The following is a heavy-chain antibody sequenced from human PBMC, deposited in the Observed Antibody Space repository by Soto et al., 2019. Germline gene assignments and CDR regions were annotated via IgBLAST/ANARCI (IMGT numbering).Heavy chain of an antibody. V-gene: IGHV3-30*18. D-gene: IGHD6-13*01. CDR1: AITLTISW. CDR2: ISYDGSNK. J-gene: IGHJ4*02. CDR3: AKDRVRWYSSSWLFFDY. Sequence: LRLSCTDSAITLTISWIHWVRQAPGTGQEWVAVISYDGSNKYYADSVKGRFTISRDNSKNTLYLQMKSLRAEDTAVYYCAKDRVRWYSSSWLFFDYWGQGTLVTVSS.